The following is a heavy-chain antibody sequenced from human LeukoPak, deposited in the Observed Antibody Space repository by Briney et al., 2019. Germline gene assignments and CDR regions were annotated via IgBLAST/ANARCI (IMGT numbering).Heavy chain of an antibody. V-gene: IGHV4-34*01. CDR3: ARKVRLTLHWFDP. Sequence: SETLSLTCAVYGESFSGYYWSWIRQPPGKGLEWIGEINHSGSTNYNPSLKSRVTISVDTSKNQFSLKLSSVTAADTAVYYCARKVRLTLHWFDPWGQGTLVTVSS. J-gene: IGHJ5*02. CDR2: INHSGST. CDR1: GESFSGYY. D-gene: IGHD2-21*02.